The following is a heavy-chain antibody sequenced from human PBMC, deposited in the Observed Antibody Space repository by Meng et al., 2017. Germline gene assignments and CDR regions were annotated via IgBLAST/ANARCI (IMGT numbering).Heavy chain of an antibody. CDR3: ARGGSYYSY. D-gene: IGHD1-26*01. Sequence: EVQLGGTGGGLLQPGGSLVLSWAASGFTVSSNYMSWVRQAPGKGLEWVSVIYSGGSTYYADSVKGRFTISRDNSKNTLYLQMNSLRAEDTAVYYCARGGSYYSYWGQGTLVTVSS. CDR2: IYSGGST. CDR1: GFTVSSNY. J-gene: IGHJ4*02. V-gene: IGHV3-53*02.